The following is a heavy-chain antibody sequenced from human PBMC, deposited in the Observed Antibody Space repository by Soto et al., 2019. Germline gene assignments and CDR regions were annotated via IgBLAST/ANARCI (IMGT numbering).Heavy chain of an antibody. CDR2: ISYDGSKE. D-gene: IGHD2-15*01. CDR1: PFTFRSYS. V-gene: IGHV3-30*09. J-gene: IGHJ4*02. CDR3: ARYCNGGACYSASLDY. Sequence: GGSLRLSCAASPFTFRSYSMHWVRQAPGKGLEKVTSISYDGSKESYADSVKGRFAVSRDNSKNTLYLQMNSLRPEDTAFYYCARYCNGGACYSASLDYWGQGTQVTVSS.